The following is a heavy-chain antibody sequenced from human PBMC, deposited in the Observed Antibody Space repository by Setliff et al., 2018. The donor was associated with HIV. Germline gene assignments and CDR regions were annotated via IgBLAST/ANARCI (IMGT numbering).Heavy chain of an antibody. CDR1: RGSIGRYY. CDR2: IYYTGTT. D-gene: IGHD4-17*01. J-gene: IGHJ3*02. CDR3: ARDRPPSTVDMLGAFDR. V-gene: IGHV4-59*01. Sequence: LSLTCTVSRGSIGRYYWSWIRQPPGKGLEWIGYIYYTGTTKYNPSLKSRVTMSVDTSKNQLSLKLSSLTAADTAVYCCARDRPPSTVDMLGAFDRWGQGTMVTVSS.